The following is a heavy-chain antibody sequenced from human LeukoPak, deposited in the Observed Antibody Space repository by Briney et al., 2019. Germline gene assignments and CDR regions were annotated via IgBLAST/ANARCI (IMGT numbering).Heavy chain of an antibody. CDR3: ATGVLRYFEWLSKGDAFDI. D-gene: IGHD3-9*01. CDR2: MNPNSGNT. CDR1: GYTFTSYD. V-gene: IGHV1-8*01. J-gene: IGHJ3*02. Sequence: ASVKVSCKASGYTFTSYDINWVRQASGQGLEWMGWMNPNSGNTGYTQKFQGRVTMTRNTSISTAYMELSSLRSEDTAVYYCATGVLRYFEWLSKGDAFDIWGQGTMVTVSS.